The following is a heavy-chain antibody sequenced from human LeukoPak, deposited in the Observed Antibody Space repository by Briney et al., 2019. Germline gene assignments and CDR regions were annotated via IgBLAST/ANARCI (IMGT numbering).Heavy chain of an antibody. D-gene: IGHD4/OR15-4a*01. CDR3: ARDPSAMVTIYYFDF. V-gene: IGHV3-21*01. CDR2: ISSNSNYI. J-gene: IGHJ4*02. Sequence: GGSLRLSCAASGFTFSTYSMNWVRQAPGKGLEWVSSISSNSNYIYYADLVKGRFTISRDNAKNSLYLQMNSLRAEDTAVYFCARDPSAMVTIYYFDFWGQGTLVTASS. CDR1: GFTFSTYS.